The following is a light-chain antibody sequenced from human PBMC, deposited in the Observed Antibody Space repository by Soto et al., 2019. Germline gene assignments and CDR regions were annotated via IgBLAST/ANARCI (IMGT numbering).Light chain of an antibody. V-gene: IGKV3-15*01. CDR2: GAS. CDR3: QQYNYWPPWT. Sequence: EIGLKNSPATVAVSLGERASLSCRASQSVSSNLAWYQQKSGQAPRLLIYGASTRATGISARFSGSGSGTEFTLTISSLQSEDFAVYYCQQYNYWPPWTFGQGTKVDIK. J-gene: IGKJ1*01. CDR1: QSVSSN.